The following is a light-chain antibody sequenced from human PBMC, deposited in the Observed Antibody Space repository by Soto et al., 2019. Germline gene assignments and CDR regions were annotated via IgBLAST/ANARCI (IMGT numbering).Light chain of an antibody. J-gene: IGLJ3*02. CDR2: DYS. Sequence: QSVLTQPPSVSGAPGQRVTISCSGTSSNIGADYDVHWYQQLPGTAPKLLIFDYSIWPSGVPDRFSASKSGTSASLAITGLQAEDEADYYCQSYDSSLSASVFGGGTKLTVL. V-gene: IGLV1-40*01. CDR1: SSNIGADYD. CDR3: QSYDSSLSASV.